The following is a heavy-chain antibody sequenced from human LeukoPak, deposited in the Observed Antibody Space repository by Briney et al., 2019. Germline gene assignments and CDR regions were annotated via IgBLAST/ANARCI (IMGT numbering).Heavy chain of an antibody. D-gene: IGHD6-13*01. Sequence: SETLSLTCIVSGGSISNYYWTWIRQPAGKGLEWIGRIYTSGSTNYNPSLKSRVTISVDTSKNQFSLKLSSVTAADTAVYYCARDGIAAAENWFDPWGQGTLVTVSS. CDR1: GGSISNYY. V-gene: IGHV4-4*07. J-gene: IGHJ5*02. CDR3: ARDGIAAAENWFDP. CDR2: IYTSGST.